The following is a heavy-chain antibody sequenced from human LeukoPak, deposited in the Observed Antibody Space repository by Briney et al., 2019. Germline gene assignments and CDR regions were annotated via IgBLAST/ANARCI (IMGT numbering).Heavy chain of an antibody. J-gene: IGHJ4*02. CDR3: AGAFGLTDY. D-gene: IGHD3/OR15-3a*01. CDR1: GFTFSNYA. Sequence: PGGSLRLSCAASGFTFSNYAMSWVRQAPGRGLGWVSGLTSSGGTTYYADSVKGRFTISRDNAKNSLYLQMNSLRDEDTAVYYCAGAFGLTDYWGQGTLVTVSS. V-gene: IGHV3-23*01. CDR2: LTSSGGTT.